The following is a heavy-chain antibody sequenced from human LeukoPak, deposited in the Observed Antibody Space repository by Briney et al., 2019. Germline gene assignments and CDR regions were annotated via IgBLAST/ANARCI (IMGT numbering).Heavy chain of an antibody. CDR2: IYYSGST. V-gene: IGHV4-39*01. J-gene: IGHJ4*02. D-gene: IGHD3-3*01. CDR3: ARPAFLESRHYFDY. Sequence: SETLSLTCTVSGGSISSSSYYWGWIRPPPGKGLEWIGRIYYSGSTYYTPSIKSRVSISVDTSKSQFSLKLSSVTAADTAVYYCARPAFLESRHYFDYWGQGTLVTVSS. CDR1: GGSISSSSYY.